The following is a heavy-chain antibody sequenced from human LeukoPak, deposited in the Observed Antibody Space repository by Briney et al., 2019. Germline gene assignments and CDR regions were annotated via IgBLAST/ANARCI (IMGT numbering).Heavy chain of an antibody. V-gene: IGHV1-8*03. Sequence: ASVKVSCKASGYTFTNYDINWVRQATGQGLEWMGWINPNNGDTGYAQKFQGRVTITRDTSISTVYMELSSLRSEDTAVYYCARDPTPNYYGSGSYYRHWGQGTLVTVSS. CDR3: ARDPTPNYYGSGSYYRH. D-gene: IGHD3-10*01. CDR1: GYTFTNYD. CDR2: INPNNGDT. J-gene: IGHJ4*02.